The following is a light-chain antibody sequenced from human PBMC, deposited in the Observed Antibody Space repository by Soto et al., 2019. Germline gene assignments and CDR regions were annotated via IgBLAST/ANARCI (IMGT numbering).Light chain of an antibody. CDR2: GAS. V-gene: IGKV3-20*01. Sequence: EIVLTQSPGTLSLSPGERATLSCRASQSVSSSYLAWYQRKPGQAPRLLIYGASSRATGIPDRFSGGGSGTDFSLTISRLDPEDFAVYYCQQYSSSPITFGQGTRLEIK. CDR1: QSVSSSY. J-gene: IGKJ5*01. CDR3: QQYSSSPIT.